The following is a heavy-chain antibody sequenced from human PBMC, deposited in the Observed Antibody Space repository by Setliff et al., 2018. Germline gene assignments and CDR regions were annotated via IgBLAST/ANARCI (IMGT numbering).Heavy chain of an antibody. D-gene: IGHD3-22*01. CDR3: ASTAHYDSSGYPRNLYYYGMDV. CDR1: GFTVSSNY. CDR2: IYSGGST. Sequence: GGSLRLSCAASGFTVSSNYMSWVRQAPGQGLEWVSVIYSGGSTYYADSVKGRFTISRDNSKNTLYLQMNSLRAEDTAVYYCASTAHYDSSGYPRNLYYYGMDVWGRGTTVTVSS. V-gene: IGHV3-66*01. J-gene: IGHJ6*02.